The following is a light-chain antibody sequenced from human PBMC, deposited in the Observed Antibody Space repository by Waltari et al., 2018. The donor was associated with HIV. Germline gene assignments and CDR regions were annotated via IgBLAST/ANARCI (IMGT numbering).Light chain of an antibody. J-gene: IGKJ2*01. CDR1: QSVYVN. V-gene: IGKV3-15*01. CDR2: GAS. CDR3: QQYVSWPT. Sequence: IVMTQSPTTLSVSPGERATLSSRASQSVYVNLAWYQQKHGQPPRLLIYGASTRATDIPARFSGSGSGTEFTLTISSLQSEDFALYYCQQYVSWPTFGQGTKLEIK.